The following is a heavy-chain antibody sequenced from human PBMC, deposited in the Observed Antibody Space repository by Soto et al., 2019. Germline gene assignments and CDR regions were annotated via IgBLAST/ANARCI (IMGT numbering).Heavy chain of an antibody. D-gene: IGHD4-17*01. CDR2: IYYSGST. CDR1: GGSISSISYY. J-gene: IGHJ4*02. V-gene: IGHV4-39*01. Sequence: SETLSLTCTVSGGSISSISYYWGWIRQPPEKGLEWIGSIYYSGSTYYNPSLKSRVTISVDTSKNQFSLKLSSVTAADTAVYYCASLYGDYVSYWGQGPLVTVSS. CDR3: ASLYGDYVSY.